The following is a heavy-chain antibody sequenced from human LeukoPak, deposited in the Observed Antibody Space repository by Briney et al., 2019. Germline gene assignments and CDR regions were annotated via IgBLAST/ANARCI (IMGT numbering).Heavy chain of an antibody. J-gene: IGHJ4*02. CDR3: AKWGDYDVLTGYYVSDY. V-gene: IGHV3-23*01. CDR2: ISGSGLST. CDR1: GFTFSSYA. Sequence: GGSLRLSCAASGFTFSSYAMSWVRQAPGKGLEWVSAISGSGLSTYYADSVKGRFTISRDNPKNTLYLQMNSLRAEDTAVYYCAKWGDYDVLTGYYVSDYWGQGTLVTVSS. D-gene: IGHD3-9*01.